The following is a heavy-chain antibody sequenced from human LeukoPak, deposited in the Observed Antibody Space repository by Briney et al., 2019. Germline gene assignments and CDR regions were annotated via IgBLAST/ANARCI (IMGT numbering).Heavy chain of an antibody. D-gene: IGHD4-17*01. CDR2: ISSSSSYI. CDR3: ARDRTTVTTFDY. Sequence: PGGSLRLSCAASGFTFNTYAMNWVRQAPGKGLEWVSSISSSSSYIYYADSVKGRFTISRDNAKNSLYLQMNTLRAEDTAVYYCARDRTTVTTFDYWGQGTLVTVSS. J-gene: IGHJ4*02. CDR1: GFTFNTYA. V-gene: IGHV3-21*01.